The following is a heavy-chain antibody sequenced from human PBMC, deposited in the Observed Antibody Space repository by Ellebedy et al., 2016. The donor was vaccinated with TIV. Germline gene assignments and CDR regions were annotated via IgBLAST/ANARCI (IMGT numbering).Heavy chain of an antibody. V-gene: IGHV3-7*01. CDR2: INQDGSKK. D-gene: IGHD2/OR15-2a*01. J-gene: IGHJ4*02. CDR1: GFSTSIYW. Sequence: GGSLRLSXAASGFSTSIYWMSWVRQAPGKGLEWVANINQDGSKKDYVHSVKGRFTISRDNAKNTLYLQMNSLRAEDTAVYYCASFSPSPCWGQGTLVTVSS. CDR3: ASFSPSPC.